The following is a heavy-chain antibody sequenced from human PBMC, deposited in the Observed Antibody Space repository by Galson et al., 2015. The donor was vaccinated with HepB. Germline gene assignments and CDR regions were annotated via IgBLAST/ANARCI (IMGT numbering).Heavy chain of an antibody. CDR1: GFTFSSYG. Sequence: SLRLSCAASGFTFSSYGMHWVRQAPGKGLEWVAVISYDGSNKYYADSVKGRFTISRDNSKNTLYLQMNSLRAEDTAVYYCARNEPRGGMDVWGQGTTVTVPS. V-gene: IGHV3-30*03. CDR2: ISYDGSNK. D-gene: IGHD1-1*01. J-gene: IGHJ6*02. CDR3: ARNEPRGGMDV.